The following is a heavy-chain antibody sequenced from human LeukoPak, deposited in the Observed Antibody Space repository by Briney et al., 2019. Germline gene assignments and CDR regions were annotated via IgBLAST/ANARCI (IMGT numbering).Heavy chain of an antibody. Sequence: SETLSLTCSVSGGSISSTSYYWGWIRQPPGKGLEWIGSFHYSGSTDYSPSLKSRVTISVDTSKNQFSLKLNSVTAADTAVYYCARGGVGGRSGFDAFDIWGQGTMVTVSS. CDR3: ARGGVGGRSGFDAFDI. V-gene: IGHV4-39*01. CDR1: GGSISSTSYY. J-gene: IGHJ3*02. D-gene: IGHD1-26*01. CDR2: FHYSGST.